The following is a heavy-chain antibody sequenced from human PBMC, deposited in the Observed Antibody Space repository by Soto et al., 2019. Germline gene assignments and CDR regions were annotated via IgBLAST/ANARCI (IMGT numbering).Heavy chain of an antibody. CDR2: IYYSGST. CDR3: ARSNGYKYYFDY. J-gene: IGHJ4*02. CDR1: GGSISSYY. V-gene: IGHV4-59*01. D-gene: IGHD5-12*01. Sequence: SETLSLTCTVSGGSISSYYWSWIRQPPGKGLEWIGYIYYSGSTNYNPSLKSRVTISVDTSKNQFSLKLSSVTAADTAVYYCARSNGYKYYFDYWGQGTLVTVYS.